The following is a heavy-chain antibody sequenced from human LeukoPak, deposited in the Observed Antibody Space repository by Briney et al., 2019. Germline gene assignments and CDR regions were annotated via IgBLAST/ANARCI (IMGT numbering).Heavy chain of an antibody. CDR2: IKRKSDGGTT. CDR1: GFTFTNAW. Sequence: GGSLRLSCTAAGFTFTNAWMSWVRQAPGKGLEWVGHIKRKSDGGTTDPAEPVKGRFTLSRDDLKGIVFLQMSSLKVEDTAVYYCTTAGYNYGGDAPFDYWGQGTLVTVSS. J-gene: IGHJ4*02. CDR3: TTAGYNYGGDAPFDY. V-gene: IGHV3-15*01. D-gene: IGHD2-21*02.